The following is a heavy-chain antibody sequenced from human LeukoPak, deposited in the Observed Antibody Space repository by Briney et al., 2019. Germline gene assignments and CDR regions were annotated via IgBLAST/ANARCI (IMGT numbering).Heavy chain of an antibody. CDR1: GFTFSSYA. D-gene: IGHD2/OR15-2a*01. J-gene: IGHJ6*02. V-gene: IGHV3-23*01. CDR3: AKDLLSAGYYYYGMDV. Sequence: GGSLRLSCAASGFTFSSYAMSWVRQAPGKGLEWVSAISGSGGSTYYADSVKGRFTISRDNSKDTLYLQMNSLRAEDTAVYYCAKDLLSAGYYYYGMDVWGQGTTVTVSS. CDR2: ISGSGGST.